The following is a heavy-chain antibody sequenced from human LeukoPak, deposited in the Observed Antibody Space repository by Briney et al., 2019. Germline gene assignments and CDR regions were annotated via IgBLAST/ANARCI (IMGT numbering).Heavy chain of an antibody. CDR1: GYTFTSYG. CDR2: ISAYNGNT. Sequence: ASVKVSCKASGYTFTSYGISWVRQAPGQGLEWMGWISAYNGNTNYAQKLQGRVTMTTDTSTSTAYMELRSLRSDDTAVYYCARGLIAITSGYYFDYWGQGTLVTVSS. J-gene: IGHJ4*02. D-gene: IGHD2/OR15-2a*01. CDR3: ARGLIAITSGYYFDY. V-gene: IGHV1-18*01.